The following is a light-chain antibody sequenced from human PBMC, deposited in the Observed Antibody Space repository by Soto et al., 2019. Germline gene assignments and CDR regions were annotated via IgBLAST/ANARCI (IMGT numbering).Light chain of an antibody. V-gene: IGKV1-5*03. CDR3: QQYNYYWT. CDR1: QSVSNW. CDR2: KAS. Sequence: DIQMTQSPSTLSASVGDRVTISCRASQSVSNWLAWYQQKPGKAPKLLIYKASSLESGVPSRFSGRGSGTEFTLTISSLQPDDFATYYCQQYNYYWTFGQGTKVELK. J-gene: IGKJ1*01.